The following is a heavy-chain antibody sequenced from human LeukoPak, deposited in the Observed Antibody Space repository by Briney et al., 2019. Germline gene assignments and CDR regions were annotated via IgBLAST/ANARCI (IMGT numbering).Heavy chain of an antibody. D-gene: IGHD2-2*01. Sequence: SETLSLTCAVYGGSFSGYYWSGIRQPPGKGLEWIGEINHSGSTNYNPSLKSRVTISVDTSKNQFSLKLSSVTAADTAMYYCARVGVQIVVVPAATTQTTYYYYMDVWGKGNTVTVSS. J-gene: IGHJ6*03. CDR2: INHSGST. CDR3: ARVGVQIVVVPAATTQTTYYYYMDV. CDR1: GGSFSGYY. V-gene: IGHV4-34*01.